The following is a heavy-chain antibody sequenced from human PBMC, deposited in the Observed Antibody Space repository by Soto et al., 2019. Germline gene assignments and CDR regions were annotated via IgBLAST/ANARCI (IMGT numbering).Heavy chain of an antibody. CDR2: IYHSGST. CDR3: ATKGGNYYDSSASHFDY. CDR1: GGSISSVVYS. Sequence: SDTLCLTCAVCGGSISSVVYSWTWIRQPPGKGLECSGYIYHSGSTYYNPSLKSRFTIAVDRSKNLFSLKLSSVTAAERAGYYSATKGGNYYDSSASHFDYWRPGTLVTVS. V-gene: IGHV4-30-2*01. J-gene: IGHJ4*02. D-gene: IGHD3-22*01.